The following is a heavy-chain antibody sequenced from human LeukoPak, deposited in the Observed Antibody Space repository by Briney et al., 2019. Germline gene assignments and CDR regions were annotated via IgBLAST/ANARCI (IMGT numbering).Heavy chain of an antibody. CDR3: AKPGLALRYCFDY. CDR1: GFTFSSYA. V-gene: IGHV3-23*01. Sequence: GGSLRLSCAASGFTFSSYAMSWVRQAPGQGLEWVSAISGSGGSTYYADSVKGRFTISRDNSKNTLYLQMNSLRAEDTAVYYCAKPGLALRYCFDYWGQGTLVTVSS. D-gene: IGHD3/OR15-3a*01. CDR2: ISGSGGST. J-gene: IGHJ4*02.